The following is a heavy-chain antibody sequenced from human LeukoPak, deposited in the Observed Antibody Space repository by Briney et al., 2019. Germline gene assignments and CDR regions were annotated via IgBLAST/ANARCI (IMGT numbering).Heavy chain of an antibody. CDR2: IYTSGST. Sequence: SETLSLTCTVSGGSISYYYWSWIRQPAGKGLEWIGRIYTSGSTNYNPFLKSRVTMSVDTSKNQFSLRLSSVTASDTAVYYCARVRRDYYYYMDVWGKGTTVTVSS. CDR1: GGSISYYY. CDR3: ARVRRDYYYYMDV. V-gene: IGHV4-4*07. J-gene: IGHJ6*03.